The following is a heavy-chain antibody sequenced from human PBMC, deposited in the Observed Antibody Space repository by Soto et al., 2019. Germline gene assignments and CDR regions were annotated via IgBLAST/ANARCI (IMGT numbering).Heavy chain of an antibody. V-gene: IGHV1-69*13. Sequence: SVKVSCKASGGTFSSYAISWVRQAPGQGLEWMGGIIPIFGTANYAQKFQGRVTITADESTSTAYMELSSLRSEDTAVYYCARSFGVAAAGPFDYWGQGTLVTSPQ. CDR3: ARSFGVAAAGPFDY. D-gene: IGHD6-13*01. J-gene: IGHJ4*02. CDR1: GGTFSSYA. CDR2: IIPIFGTA.